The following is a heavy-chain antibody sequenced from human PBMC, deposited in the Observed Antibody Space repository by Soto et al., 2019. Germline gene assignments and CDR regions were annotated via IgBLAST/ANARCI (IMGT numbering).Heavy chain of an antibody. CDR3: ARGDMDRGVITNYYFYGMDV. J-gene: IGHJ6*02. CDR2: IIPIFGTA. D-gene: IGHD3-10*01. CDR1: GGTFTSYA. V-gene: IGHV1-69*12. Sequence: QVQLVQSGAEVKKPGSSVKVSCKASGGTFTSYAISWVRQAPGQGLEWMGGIIPIFGTANNAQKFQGRVTITADESTNTAYMELSSLRSEDTAVYYCARGDMDRGVITNYYFYGMDVWGQGTTVTGSS.